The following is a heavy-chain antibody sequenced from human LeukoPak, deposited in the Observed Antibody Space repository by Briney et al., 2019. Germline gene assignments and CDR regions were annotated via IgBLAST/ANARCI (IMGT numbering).Heavy chain of an antibody. D-gene: IGHD1/OR15-1a*01. J-gene: IGHJ6*03. V-gene: IGHV1-8*03. CDR2: MNPNSGNT. Sequence: ASVKVSCKASGYTFTSYDINWVRQATGQGPEWMGWMNPNSGNTGYAQKFQGRVTITRNTSISTAYMELSSLRSEDTAVYYCARGRGVITGTFYYYYYYMDVWGKGTTVTVSS. CDR1: GYTFTSYD. CDR3: ARGRGVITGTFYYYYYYMDV.